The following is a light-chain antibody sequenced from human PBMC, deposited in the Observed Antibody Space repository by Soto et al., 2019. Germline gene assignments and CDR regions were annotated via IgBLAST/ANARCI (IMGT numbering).Light chain of an antibody. CDR2: AAS. J-gene: IGKJ1*01. V-gene: IGKV1-12*01. Sequence: DIQMTQSPSSVSASVGDRVTITCRASQGITKWLAWYQQKPGKAPKLLIYAASTLQSGVPSRFSGSGSGTGFTLTISSLQPEDFAVYYCHQFGDSPQTFGQGTTVEV. CDR3: HQFGDSPQT. CDR1: QGITKW.